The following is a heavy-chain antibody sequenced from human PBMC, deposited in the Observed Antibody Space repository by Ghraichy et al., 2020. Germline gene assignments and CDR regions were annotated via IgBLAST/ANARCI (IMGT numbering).Heavy chain of an antibody. Sequence: SETLSLSCTVFGDSVSSGSYYWSWMRQSPGKGLEWIGYIYNSGSTNYNPSLKSRVTISVDTSKNQFSLKLSSVTAADTAVYYCACSSTLRPGPRQGLWKQPVPGVGWSDPWGQGTLVTVSS. J-gene: IGHJ5*02. CDR2: IYNSGST. D-gene: IGHD5-18*01. CDR1: GDSVSSGSYY. CDR3: ACSSTLRPGPRQGLWKQPVPGVGWSDP. V-gene: IGHV4-61*01.